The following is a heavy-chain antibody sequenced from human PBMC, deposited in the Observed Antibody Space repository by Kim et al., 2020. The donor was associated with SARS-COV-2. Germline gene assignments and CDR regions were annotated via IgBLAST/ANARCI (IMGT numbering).Heavy chain of an antibody. CDR2: ISYDGSNK. V-gene: IGHV3-30*18. D-gene: IGHD4-17*01. CDR1: GFTFSSYG. CDR3: AKDPDYGDYGPLGHY. J-gene: IGHJ4*02. Sequence: GGSLRLSCAASGFTFSSYGMHWVRQAPGKGLEWVAVISYDGSNKYYADSVKGRFTISRDNSKNTLYLQMNSLRAEDTAVYYCAKDPDYGDYGPLGHYWGQGTLVTVSS.